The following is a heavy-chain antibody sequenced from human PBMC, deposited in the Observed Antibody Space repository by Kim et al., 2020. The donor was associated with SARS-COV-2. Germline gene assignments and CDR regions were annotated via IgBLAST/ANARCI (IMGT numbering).Heavy chain of an antibody. CDR1: GASISSYY. CDR2: VYYLGST. J-gene: IGHJ4*02. V-gene: IGHV4-59*08. CDR3: ARHFGGSYYGMFDQ. D-gene: IGHD3-22*01. Sequence: SETLSLTCTVSGASISSYYWSWIRQPPGKGLEWIAFVYYLGSTDTNPSLKSRVTISVDTSKNQISLKLTSLTVADTAVYYCARHFGGSYYGMFDQWGQGT.